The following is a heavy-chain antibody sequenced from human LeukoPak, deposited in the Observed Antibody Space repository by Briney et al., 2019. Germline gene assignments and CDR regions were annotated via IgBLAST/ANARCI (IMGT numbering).Heavy chain of an antibody. CDR2: IYYSGST. CDR3: AKDGLALDY. Sequence: PSETLSLTCTVSGGSISSYYWSWIRQPPGKGLEWIGYIYYSGSTNYNPSLKSRVTISVDTSKNQFSLKLSSVTAADTAVYYCAKDGLALDYWGQGTLVTVSS. J-gene: IGHJ4*02. V-gene: IGHV4-59*12. CDR1: GGSISSYY.